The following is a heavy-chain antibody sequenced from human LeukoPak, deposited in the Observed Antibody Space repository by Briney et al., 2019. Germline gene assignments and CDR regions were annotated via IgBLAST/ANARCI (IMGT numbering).Heavy chain of an antibody. CDR1: GFTFSNYG. J-gene: IGHJ4*02. V-gene: IGHV3-66*01. Sequence: GGSLRLSCAASGFTFSNYGINWVRQAPGKGLEWVSVIYSGGSTYYADSVKGRFTISRDNSKNTVYLQMNNLRAEDTAVYYCARDDPFDYWGQGTLVTVSS. CDR3: ARDDPFDY. CDR2: IYSGGST.